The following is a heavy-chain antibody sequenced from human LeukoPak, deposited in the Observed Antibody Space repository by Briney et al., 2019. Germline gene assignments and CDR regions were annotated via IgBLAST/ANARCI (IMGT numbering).Heavy chain of an antibody. D-gene: IGHD4-23*01. J-gene: IGHJ4*02. CDR1: GFTFSSYA. Sequence: GGSLRLSCAASGFTFSSYAMSWVRQAPGKGLEWVSAISGSGGSTYYADSVKGRFTISRDNSKNTLYLQMNSLRDEDTAVYYCARVAAGYSVNYFDYWGQGTLVTVSS. V-gene: IGHV3-23*01. CDR3: ARVAAGYSVNYFDY. CDR2: ISGSGGST.